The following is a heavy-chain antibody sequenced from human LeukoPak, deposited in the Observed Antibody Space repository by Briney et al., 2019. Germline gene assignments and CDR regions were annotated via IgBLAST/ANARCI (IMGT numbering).Heavy chain of an antibody. V-gene: IGHV1-2*02. D-gene: IGHD2-2*01. Sequence: ASVKASCKASGYTFTGYYMHWVRRAPGQGLEWMGWINPNSGGTNYAQKFQGRVTMTRDTSISTAYMELSRLRSDDTAVYYCARSDCSSTSCYVGDDWFDPWGQGTLVSVSS. J-gene: IGHJ5*02. CDR3: ARSDCSSTSCYVGDDWFDP. CDR2: INPNSGGT. CDR1: GYTFTGYY.